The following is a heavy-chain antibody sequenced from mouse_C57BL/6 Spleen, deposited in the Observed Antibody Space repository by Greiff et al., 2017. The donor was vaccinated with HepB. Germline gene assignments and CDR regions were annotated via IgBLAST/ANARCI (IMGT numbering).Heavy chain of an antibody. CDR1: GYAFSSYW. CDR2: IYPGDGDT. D-gene: IGHD2-2*01. CDR3: ATTMVTTEDYYYAMDY. J-gene: IGHJ4*01. V-gene: IGHV1-80*01. Sequence: VQLQQSGAELVKPGASVKISCKASGYAFSSYWMNWVKQRPGKGLEWIGQIYPGDGDTNYNQKFKGKATLTVDTSSSTAYMQLSSLTSEDSAVYYCATTMVTTEDYYYAMDYWGQGTSVTVSS.